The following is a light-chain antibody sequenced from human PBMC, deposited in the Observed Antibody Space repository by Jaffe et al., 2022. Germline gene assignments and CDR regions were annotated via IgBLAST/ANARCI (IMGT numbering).Light chain of an antibody. V-gene: IGLV2-11*01. CDR2: DVT. CDR1: SSDVGTYKY. CDR3: CSYAGSYDWV. Sequence: QSALTQPRSVSGSPGQSVTISCTGTSSDVGTYKYVSWYQHHPDRAPQLMIYDVTKRPSGVPERFSGSKSGNTASLTISGLQAEDEADYYCCSYAGSYDWVFGGGTKLTVL. J-gene: IGLJ3*02.